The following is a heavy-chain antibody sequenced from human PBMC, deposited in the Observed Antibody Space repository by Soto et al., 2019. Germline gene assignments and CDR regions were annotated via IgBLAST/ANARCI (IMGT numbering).Heavy chain of an antibody. J-gene: IGHJ5*02. CDR3: ARNGGTFDP. Sequence: GGSRRLSCAASGCTFGDYDMSWIRQAPGKGLEWVSYITTRGISTYYADSVKGRFTISRDDAKNSLSLQMNSLRTEDTAVYYCARNGGTFDPWGQGT. D-gene: IGHD7-27*01. CDR1: GCTFGDYD. V-gene: IGHV3-11*01. CDR2: ITTRGIST.